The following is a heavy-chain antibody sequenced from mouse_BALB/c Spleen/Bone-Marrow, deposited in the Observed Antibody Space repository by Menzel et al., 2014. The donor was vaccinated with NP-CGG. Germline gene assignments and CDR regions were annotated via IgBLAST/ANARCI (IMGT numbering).Heavy chain of an antibody. CDR3: AKTTYYGNLYAMDY. V-gene: IGHV2-5*01. D-gene: IGHD2-10*01. CDR2: IWRGGST. CDR1: XXXXTSYG. Sequence: LXXTXTXXXXXXTSYGVHWVRQSPGKGLEWLGVIWRGGSTDYNATIMYSMNITKDNSKSQVFFKMNSLQADDTAICYCAKTTYYGNLYAMDYWGQGTSVTV. J-gene: IGHJ4*01.